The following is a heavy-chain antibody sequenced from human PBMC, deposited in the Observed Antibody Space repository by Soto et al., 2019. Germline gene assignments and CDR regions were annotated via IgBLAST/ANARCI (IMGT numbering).Heavy chain of an antibody. D-gene: IGHD5-18*01. CDR2: INHSGST. CDR1: GGSFSGYC. CDR3: ARVIQLWPRAFDY. J-gene: IGHJ4*02. V-gene: IGHV4-34*01. Sequence: ASETLCLTCAVYGGSFSGYCWRGSRQPPGKGLEWIGEINHSGSTNYNPPLKSRVTIPVDTSKNQFSLKLSPVTAADTAVYYCARVIQLWPRAFDYWGTGTLVTVS.